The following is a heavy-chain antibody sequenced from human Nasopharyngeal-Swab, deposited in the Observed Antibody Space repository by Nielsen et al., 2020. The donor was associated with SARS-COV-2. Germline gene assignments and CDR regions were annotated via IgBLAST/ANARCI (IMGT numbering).Heavy chain of an antibody. CDR1: GYSFTSYW. J-gene: IGHJ6*02. CDR3: ARLATVTTNYYYYGMDV. V-gene: IGHV5-51*01. CDR2: IYPGDSDT. D-gene: IGHD4-11*01. Sequence: GESLQISCKGSGYSFTSYWIGWGRQMPGKGRERMGIIYPGDSDTRYSTSFQGQVTISADKSISTAYLQWSSLKASDTAMYYCARLATVTTNYYYYGMDVWGQGTTVTVSS.